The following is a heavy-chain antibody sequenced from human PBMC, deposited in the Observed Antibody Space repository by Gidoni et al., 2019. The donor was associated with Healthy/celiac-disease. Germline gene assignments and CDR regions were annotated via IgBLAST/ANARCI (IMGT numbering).Heavy chain of an antibody. CDR2: ISWNSGSI. D-gene: IGHD4-4*01. CDR3: AKESTANDYSNYGFAAFDI. Sequence: ELRLVESGGGLVQPGRSLSVSWAPSGSPFVDYALHWVRQAPGKGLEWVSGISWNSGSIGYADSVKGRFTISRDNAKNSLYLQMNSLRAEDTALYYCAKESTANDYSNYGFAAFDIWGQGTMVTVSS. V-gene: IGHV3-9*01. J-gene: IGHJ3*02. CDR1: GSPFVDYA.